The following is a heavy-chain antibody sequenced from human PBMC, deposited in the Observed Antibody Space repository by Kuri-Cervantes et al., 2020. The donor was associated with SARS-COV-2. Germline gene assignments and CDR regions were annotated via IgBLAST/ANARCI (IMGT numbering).Heavy chain of an antibody. J-gene: IGHJ5*02. CDR2: ISGSGGST. Sequence: GESLKISCAASGFTFSSYAMSWVRQAPGKGLEWVSAISGSGGSTYYADSVKGGFTISRDNSKNTLYLQMNSLRAEDTAVYYCAKPATVTTRYWFDPWGQGTLVTVSS. V-gene: IGHV3-23*01. CDR3: AKPATVTTRYWFDP. D-gene: IGHD4-11*01. CDR1: GFTFSSYA.